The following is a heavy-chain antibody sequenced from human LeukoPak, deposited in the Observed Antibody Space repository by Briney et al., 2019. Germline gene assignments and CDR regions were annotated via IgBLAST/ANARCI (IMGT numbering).Heavy chain of an antibody. Sequence: SETLSLTCAVYGGSFSGYYWSWIRQPPGKGLEWIGEINHSGSTNYNPSLKSRVTISVDTSKNQFSLKLSSVTAADTAVYYCARLSDDSSGYYYGWGLGTLVTVSS. D-gene: IGHD3-22*01. J-gene: IGHJ4*02. CDR1: GGSFSGYY. CDR3: ARLSDDSSGYYYG. CDR2: INHSGST. V-gene: IGHV4-34*01.